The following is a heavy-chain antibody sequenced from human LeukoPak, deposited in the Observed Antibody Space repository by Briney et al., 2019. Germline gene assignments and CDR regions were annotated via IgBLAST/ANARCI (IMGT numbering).Heavy chain of an antibody. CDR1: GFSFSSYA. V-gene: IGHV3-23*01. D-gene: IGHD6-13*01. J-gene: IGHJ5*02. CDR3: ATWRDKAAVS. CDR2: ISSSGGGT. Sequence: GGSLRLSCAASGFSFSSYAMSWVRQAPGKGLEWVSAISSSGGGTYHADSVRGRFTISRDNSKNTLYLQMNSLRGEDTAVYYCATWRDKAAVSWGQGTLVTVSP.